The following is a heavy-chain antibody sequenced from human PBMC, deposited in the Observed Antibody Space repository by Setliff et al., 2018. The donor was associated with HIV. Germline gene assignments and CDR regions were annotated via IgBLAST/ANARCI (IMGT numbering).Heavy chain of an antibody. V-gene: IGHV1-46*01. D-gene: IGHD6-19*01. CDR2: INPSGGST. CDR1: GYTFTSYY. Sequence: ASVKVSCKASGYTFTSYYMHWVRQAPGQGLEWMGIINPSGGSTSYAQKFQGRVTMTRDTSTSTVYMELSSLRSEDMAVYYCARDSSGVLSLRYMDVWGKGTTVTVSS. J-gene: IGHJ6*03. CDR3: ARDSSGVLSLRYMDV.